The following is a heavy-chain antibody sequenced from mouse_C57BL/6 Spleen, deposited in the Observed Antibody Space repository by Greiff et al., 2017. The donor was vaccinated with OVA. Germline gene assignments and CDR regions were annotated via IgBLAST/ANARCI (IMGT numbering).Heavy chain of an antibody. CDR3: ARGIYDGFYYFDY. CDR1: GYAFSSYW. D-gene: IGHD2-3*01. J-gene: IGHJ2*01. Sequence: VQLQQSGAELVKPGASVKISCKASGYAFSSYWMNWVKQRPGKGLEWIGQIYPGDGDTNYNGKFKGKATLTADKSSSTAYMQLSSLTSEDSAVYFCARGIYDGFYYFDYWGQGTTLTVSS. V-gene: IGHV1-80*01. CDR2: IYPGDGDT.